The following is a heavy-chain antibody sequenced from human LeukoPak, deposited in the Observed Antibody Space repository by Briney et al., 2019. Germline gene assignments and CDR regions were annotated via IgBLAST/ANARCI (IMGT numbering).Heavy chain of an antibody. V-gene: IGHV4-59*01. Sequence: SETLSLTCTVSGGSISSYYWSWIRQPPGKGLEWIGYIYYSGSTNYNPSLKSRVTVSIDTSKNQFSLKLSSVTAADTAVYYCGRDALVGYFSYYYMDVWGKGTTVTVSS. D-gene: IGHD2-15*01. CDR3: GRDALVGYFSYYYMDV. CDR2: IYYSGST. J-gene: IGHJ6*03. CDR1: GGSISSYY.